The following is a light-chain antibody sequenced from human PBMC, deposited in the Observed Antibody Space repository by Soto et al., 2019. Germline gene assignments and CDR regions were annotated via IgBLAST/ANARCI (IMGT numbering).Light chain of an antibody. CDR1: QTVRDN. CDR3: QQSNNWPYT. CDR2: GAS. J-gene: IGKJ2*01. Sequence: EIVMTHSPATLSVSPGDRATLSCRASQTVRDNLAWYQQKPGQAPRLLIYGASTRATGIPARFSGSGSGTEFTLTIDSLQSEDFALYFCQQSNNWPYTFCQGTKLEIK. V-gene: IGKV3-15*01.